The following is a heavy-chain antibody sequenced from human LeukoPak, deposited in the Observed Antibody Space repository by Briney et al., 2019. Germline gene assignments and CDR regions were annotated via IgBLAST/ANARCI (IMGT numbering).Heavy chain of an antibody. V-gene: IGHV4-4*07. J-gene: IGHJ4*02. Sequence: SETLSLTCTVSGGSISSYYWSWIRQPAGKGLEWIGRIYTSGSTNYNPSLKSRVTMSVDTSKNQFSLKLSSVTAADTAVYYCARGRHSMIVVVITKPFDYWGQGTLVTVSS. D-gene: IGHD3-22*01. CDR1: GGSISSYY. CDR2: IYTSGST. CDR3: ARGRHSMIVVVITKPFDY.